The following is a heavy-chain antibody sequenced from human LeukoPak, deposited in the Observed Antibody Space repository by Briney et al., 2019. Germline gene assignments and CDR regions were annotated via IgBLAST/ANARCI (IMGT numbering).Heavy chain of an antibody. CDR1: GFTFSSYA. V-gene: IGHV3-30-3*01. CDR3: ARDGAVAGLGLYY. D-gene: IGHD6-19*01. CDR2: ISYDGSNK. Sequence: PGGSLRLSCAASGFTFSSYAMRWVRQAPGKGLEWVAVISYDGSNKYYADSVKGRFTISRDNSKNTLYLQMNSLRAEDTAVYYCARDGAVAGLGLYYWGQGPLVTVSS. J-gene: IGHJ4*02.